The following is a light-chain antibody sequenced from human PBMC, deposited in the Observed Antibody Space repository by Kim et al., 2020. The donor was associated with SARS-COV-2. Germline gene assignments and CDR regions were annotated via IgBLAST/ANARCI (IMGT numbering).Light chain of an antibody. Sequence: GVTIYRTGSSCNIGAGYYVHWYQQLPGTAPKLLIYGNSNRPSGVPDRFSGSKSGTSASLAITGLQAEDEADYYCQSYDSSLSGYVFGTGTKVTVL. CDR3: QSYDSSLSGYV. CDR1: SCNIGAGYY. V-gene: IGLV1-40*01. CDR2: GNS. J-gene: IGLJ1*01.